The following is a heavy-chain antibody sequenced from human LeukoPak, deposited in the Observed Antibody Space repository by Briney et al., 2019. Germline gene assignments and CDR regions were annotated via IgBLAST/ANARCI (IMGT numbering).Heavy chain of an antibody. CDR2: IRTKAYDGAT. CDR1: GFMFGDFA. J-gene: IGHJ4*02. CDR3: ARGGRWLQFDY. V-gene: IGHV3-49*03. Sequence: GRSLRLSCTASGFMFGDFAMSWFRLAPGKGLEWVGFIRTKAYDGATEYAASVKDRFIISRDDSKSVAYLQMNSLKTEDTAVYYCARGGRWLQFDYWGQGTPVTVSS. D-gene: IGHD5-24*01.